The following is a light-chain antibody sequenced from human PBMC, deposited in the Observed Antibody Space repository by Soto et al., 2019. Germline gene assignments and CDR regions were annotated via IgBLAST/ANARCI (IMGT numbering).Light chain of an antibody. Sequence: DMDKTQSPPTLSASVGDRVPISYLASQSISSWLAWYQQKPGKAPKLLIHAASTLQSGVPSRFSGSGSGTEFTLTISSLQPDDFATYYCQQYNSYSWTFGQGTKVDIK. CDR3: QQYNSYSWT. V-gene: IGKV1-5*01. CDR1: QSISSW. J-gene: IGKJ1*01. CDR2: AAS.